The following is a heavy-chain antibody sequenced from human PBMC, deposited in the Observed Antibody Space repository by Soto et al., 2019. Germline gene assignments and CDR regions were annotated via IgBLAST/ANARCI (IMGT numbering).Heavy chain of an antibody. CDR3: TRALMFDSSGWDAFDI. Sequence: GGSLRLSCTASGFTFGDYAMSWFRQAPGKGLEWVGFIRSKAYGGTTEYAASVKGRFTISRDDSKSIAYLQMNSLKTEDTAVYYCTRALMFDSSGWDAFDIWGQGTMVTVSS. CDR1: GFTFGDYA. D-gene: IGHD3-22*01. V-gene: IGHV3-49*03. J-gene: IGHJ3*02. CDR2: IRSKAYGGTT.